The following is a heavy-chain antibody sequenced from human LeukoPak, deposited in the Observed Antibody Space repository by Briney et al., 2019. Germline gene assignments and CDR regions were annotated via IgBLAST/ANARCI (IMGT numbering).Heavy chain of an antibody. CDR3: VREGNELLSKNFDF. J-gene: IGHJ4*02. CDR2: INPHSGGT. CDR1: EFTFTGYY. Sequence: ASVKVSCKASEFTFTGYYIHWVRQAPGQGLEWMGYINPHSGGTNSPQKFQGRVTMTTDTSISAAYMELSSLISDGTAMYYCVREGNELLSKNFDFWGQGTLVTVSS. V-gene: IGHV1-2*02. D-gene: IGHD2-21*02.